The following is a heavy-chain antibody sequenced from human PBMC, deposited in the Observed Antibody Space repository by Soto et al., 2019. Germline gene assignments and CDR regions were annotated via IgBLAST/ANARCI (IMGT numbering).Heavy chain of an antibody. CDR3: SRRYGGNFDY. CDR2: IYYSGST. V-gene: IGHV4-59*01. D-gene: IGHD3-16*01. CDR1: GGSISSYY. Sequence: QVQLQESGPGLVKPSETLSLTCTVSGGSISSYYWSWIRQPPGKGLEWIGYIYYSGSTNYNPSLKRRVTIAVDTSQNQFSLKLGSVTAAYRAVYSFSRRYGGNFDYWGQGTLVTVSS. J-gene: IGHJ4*02.